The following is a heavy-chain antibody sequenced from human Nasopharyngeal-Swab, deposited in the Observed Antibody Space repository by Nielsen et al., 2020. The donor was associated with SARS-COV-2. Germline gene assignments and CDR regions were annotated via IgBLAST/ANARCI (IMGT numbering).Heavy chain of an antibody. Sequence: SETLSLTCAVYGGSFSGYYWSWIRQPPGKGLEWIGEINHSGSTNYNPSLKSRVTISVGTSENQFSLKLSSVTAADTAVYYCARGESYDYVWEKWGQGTLVTVSS. J-gene: IGHJ4*02. CDR3: ARGESYDYVWEK. CDR1: GGSFSGYY. D-gene: IGHD3-16*01. V-gene: IGHV4-34*01. CDR2: INHSGST.